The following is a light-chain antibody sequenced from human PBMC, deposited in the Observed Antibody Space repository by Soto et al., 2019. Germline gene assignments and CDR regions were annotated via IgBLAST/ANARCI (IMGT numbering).Light chain of an antibody. CDR3: QQYGSSPLT. Sequence: EIVLTQSPGNLSLSPGESATLSCRARQSVTRYIAWYRQKPGQAPRLLIYGAGSRGTGTPDRIRGTGSGTDFTLTISRLEPEDSAVYYCQQYGSSPLTFGGGTKVEIK. CDR2: GAG. J-gene: IGKJ4*01. V-gene: IGKV3-20*01. CDR1: QSVTRY.